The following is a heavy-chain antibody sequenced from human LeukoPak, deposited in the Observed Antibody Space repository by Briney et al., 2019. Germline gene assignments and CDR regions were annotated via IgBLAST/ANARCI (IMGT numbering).Heavy chain of an antibody. V-gene: IGHV3-30-3*01. CDR3: AREMDEWELLLDY. Sequence: GGSLRLSCAASGFTLSSYAMHWVRQAPGKGLEWVTVISYDGSNKYYADSVKGRFTISRDNSKNTLYLQMNSLRAEDTAVYYCAREMDEWELLLDYWGQGTLVTVSS. D-gene: IGHD1-26*01. J-gene: IGHJ4*02. CDR2: ISYDGSNK. CDR1: GFTLSSYA.